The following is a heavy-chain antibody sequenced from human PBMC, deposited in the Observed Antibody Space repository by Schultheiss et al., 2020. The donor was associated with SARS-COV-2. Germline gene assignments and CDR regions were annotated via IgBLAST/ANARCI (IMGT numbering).Heavy chain of an antibody. Sequence: GGSLRLSCAASGFTFSSYSMNWVRQAPGKGLEWVSYISSSGSTIYYADSVKGRFTISRDNAKNSLYLQMNSLRAEDTAVYYCAREKMGDYRYFDYWGQGTLVTVSS. J-gene: IGHJ4*02. CDR2: ISSSGSTI. V-gene: IGHV3-48*04. CDR1: GFTFSSYS. D-gene: IGHD4-11*01. CDR3: AREKMGDYRYFDY.